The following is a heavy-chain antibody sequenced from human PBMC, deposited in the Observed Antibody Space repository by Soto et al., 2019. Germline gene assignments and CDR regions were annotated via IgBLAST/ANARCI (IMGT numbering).Heavy chain of an antibody. Sequence: QVQLVESGGGVVQPGRSLRLSCAASGFTFSRYAMHWVRQAPRKGLEWVAGISYDGSEKYYAVSVKGRFTISRDNSKNPMDLQMNSVRAQDTTGYYCARYSPADYYGSGFYYWGQRTLVTVSS. CDR3: ARYSPADYYGSGFYY. CDR2: ISYDGSEK. D-gene: IGHD3-10*01. V-gene: IGHV3-30-3*01. CDR1: GFTFSRYA. J-gene: IGHJ4*02.